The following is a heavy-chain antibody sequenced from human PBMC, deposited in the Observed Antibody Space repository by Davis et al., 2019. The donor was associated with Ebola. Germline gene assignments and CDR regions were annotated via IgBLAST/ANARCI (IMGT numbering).Heavy chain of an antibody. Sequence: MPSETLSLTCTVSGASVSNPTYYWSWIRQSTGKGLEWIGYVFYSGNTNYNPSLKSRVAMSVDMSKNQFSLKLTSVTAADTAVYYCARRLELLKGVWDYYLDYWGPGTLVTVSS. CDR1: GASVSNPTYY. J-gene: IGHJ4*02. CDR3: ARRLELLKGVWDYYLDY. V-gene: IGHV4-61*01. D-gene: IGHD1-7*01. CDR2: VFYSGNT.